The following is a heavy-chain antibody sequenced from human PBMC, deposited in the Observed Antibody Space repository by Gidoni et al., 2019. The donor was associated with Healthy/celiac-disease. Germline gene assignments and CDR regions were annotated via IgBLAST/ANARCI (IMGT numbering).Heavy chain of an antibody. V-gene: IGHV1-18*01. J-gene: IGHJ4*02. CDR1: GYTFTSYG. D-gene: IGHD5-12*01. CDR3: ARVTDSGYDFVDFDY. CDR2: ISAYNGNT. Sequence: QVQLVQSGAEVKKPGASVKVSCKASGYTFTSYGISWVRQAPGQGLEWMGWISAYNGNTNYAQKLQGRVTMTTDTSTSKAYMELRSLRSDDTAVYYCARVTDSGYDFVDFDYWGQGTLVTVSS.